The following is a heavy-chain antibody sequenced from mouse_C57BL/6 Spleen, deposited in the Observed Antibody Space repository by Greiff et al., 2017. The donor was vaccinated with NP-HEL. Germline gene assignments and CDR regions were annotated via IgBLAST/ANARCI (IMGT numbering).Heavy chain of an antibody. CDR1: GFTFSDYG. Sequence: EVKVVDSGGGLVKPGGSLKLSCAASGFTFSDYGMHWVRQAPEKGLECVAYISSGSSTIYYADTLKGRFTISRDNAKNTLFLQMTSLRSEDTAMYYCARPYRGAMDYWGQGTSVTVSS. D-gene: IGHD2-10*01. CDR3: ARPYRGAMDY. J-gene: IGHJ4*01. V-gene: IGHV5-17*01. CDR2: ISSGSSTI.